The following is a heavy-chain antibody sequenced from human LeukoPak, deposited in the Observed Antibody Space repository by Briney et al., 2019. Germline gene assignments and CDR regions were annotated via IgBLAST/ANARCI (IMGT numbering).Heavy chain of an antibody. CDR3: AGDSVGFDS. J-gene: IGHJ4*02. CDR2: INYSGSA. V-gene: IGHV4-59*01. CDR1: GDSIRNYN. D-gene: IGHD1-26*01. Sequence: PSETLSLTCTVSGDSIRNYNWNWIRQPPGKVLEWIGLINYSGSANYNPSLTSRVTISVDTSKKQFSLKLRSVTTADTAVYFCAGDSVGFDSWGQGTLVTVSS.